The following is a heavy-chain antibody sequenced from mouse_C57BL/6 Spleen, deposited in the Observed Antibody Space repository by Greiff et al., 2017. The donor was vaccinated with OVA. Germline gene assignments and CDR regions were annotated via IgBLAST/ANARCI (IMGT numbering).Heavy chain of an antibody. V-gene: IGHV1-52*01. D-gene: IGHD1-1*01. J-gene: IGHJ4*01. CDR3: ARRLTVVRGYAMDY. CDR1: GYTFTSYW. Sequence: VQLQQPGAELVRPGSSVKLSCKASGYTFTSYWMHWVKQRPIQGLEWIGNIDPSDSETHYNQKFKDKATLTVDKSSSTAYMQLSSLTSEDSAVYYCARRLTVVRGYAMDYWGQGTSVTVSS. CDR2: IDPSDSET.